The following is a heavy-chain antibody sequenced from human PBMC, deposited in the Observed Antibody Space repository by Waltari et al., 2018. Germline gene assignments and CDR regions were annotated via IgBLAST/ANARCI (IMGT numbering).Heavy chain of an antibody. Sequence: QVQLVQSGAEVKKPGSSVKVSCKASGGTFSSYAISWGRQAPGQGLGWMGRCSPSLGTATYAQKFKGRGTITADKSTSTAYMELSSLRSEDTAVYYCALGGTVAGTSGWGQGTLVTVSS. CDR3: ALGGTVAGTSG. D-gene: IGHD6-19*01. CDR2: CSPSLGTA. V-gene: IGHV1-69*08. J-gene: IGHJ4*02. CDR1: GGTFSSYA.